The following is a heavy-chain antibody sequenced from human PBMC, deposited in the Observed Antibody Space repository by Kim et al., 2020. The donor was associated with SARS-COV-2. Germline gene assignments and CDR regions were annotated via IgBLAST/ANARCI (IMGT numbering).Heavy chain of an antibody. CDR2: INHSGST. CDR3: ARIAARAGGRY. D-gene: IGHD6-6*01. V-gene: IGHV4-34*01. J-gene: IGHJ4*02. Sequence: SETLSLTCAVYGGSFSGYYWSWIRQPPGKGLEWIGEINHSGSTNYNPSLKSRVTISVDTSKNQFSLKLSSVTAADTAVYYCARIAARAGGRYWGQGTLVTVSS. CDR1: GGSFSGYY.